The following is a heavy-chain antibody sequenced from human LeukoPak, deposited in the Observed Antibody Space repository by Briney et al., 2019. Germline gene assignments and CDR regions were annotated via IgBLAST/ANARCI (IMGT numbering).Heavy chain of an antibody. Sequence: GGSLRLSCAASGFTFSSYSMNWVRQAPGKGLEWVSYISSSSSTIYYGDSVKGRFTISRDNAKNSLYLQMNSLRAEDTAVYYCAKVPSKTAAPKQSLDYWGQGTLVTVSS. D-gene: IGHD6-13*01. CDR2: ISSSSSTI. J-gene: IGHJ4*02. CDR3: AKVPSKTAAPKQSLDY. V-gene: IGHV3-48*01. CDR1: GFTFSSYS.